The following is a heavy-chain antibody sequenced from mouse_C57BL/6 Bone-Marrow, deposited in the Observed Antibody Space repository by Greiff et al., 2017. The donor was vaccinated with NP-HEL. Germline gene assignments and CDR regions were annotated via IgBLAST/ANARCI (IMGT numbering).Heavy chain of an antibody. CDR1: GYAFSSYW. V-gene: IGHV1-80*01. J-gene: IGHJ3*01. CDR2: IYPGDGDT. D-gene: IGHD3-2*02. CDR3: ARETAQAIAY. Sequence: QVQLQQSGAELVKPGASVKISCKASGYAFSSYWMNLVKQRPGKGLEWIGQIYPGDGDTNYNGKFKGKATLTADKSSSTAYMQLSSLTSEDSAVYFCARETAQAIAYWGQGTLVTVSA.